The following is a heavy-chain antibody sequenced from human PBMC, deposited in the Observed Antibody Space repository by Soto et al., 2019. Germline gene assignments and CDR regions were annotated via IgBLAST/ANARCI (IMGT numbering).Heavy chain of an antibody. J-gene: IGHJ4*02. CDR2: IYYSGST. V-gene: IGHV4-59*01. D-gene: IGHD3-3*01. Sequence: SETLSLTCTVSGGSISSYYWSWIRQPPGKGLEWIGYIYYSGSTNYNPSLKSRVTISVDTSKNQFSLKLSSVPAADTAVYYFSRRGGTRFLEWFPLDYWGQGPLVTVSS. CDR3: SRRGGTRFLEWFPLDY. CDR1: GGSISSYY.